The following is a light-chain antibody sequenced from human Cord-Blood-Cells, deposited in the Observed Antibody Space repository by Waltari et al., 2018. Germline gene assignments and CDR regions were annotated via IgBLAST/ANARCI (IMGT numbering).Light chain of an antibody. J-gene: IGLJ3*02. Sequence: QSVLTHPPSASGTPGQRVPIPFSGSTPNTGRTTVNWYQQLPGTAPKLRIKSNNQRPSGVPYRFSVSRSGTSAFLAISGLQSEDEAYYYCAEWDDSLNGWVFGGGTKLTVL. V-gene: IGLV1-44*01. CDR1: TPNTGRTT. CDR3: AEWDDSLNGWV. CDR2: SNN.